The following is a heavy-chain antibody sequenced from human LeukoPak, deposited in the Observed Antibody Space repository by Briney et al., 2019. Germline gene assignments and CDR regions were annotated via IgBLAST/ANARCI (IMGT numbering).Heavy chain of an antibody. Sequence: GGSLRLTCATSGFTFLSYDLSWFRQAPGKGLEWVSGIGASGGSTYYADSVKGRFTISRDNSKNTLYLQMNSLRTEDTAVYYCAKAEGYDILTGLAYWGQGTLVTVSS. D-gene: IGHD3-9*01. J-gene: IGHJ4*02. CDR1: GFTFLSYD. CDR2: IGASGGST. V-gene: IGHV3-23*01. CDR3: AKAEGYDILTGLAY.